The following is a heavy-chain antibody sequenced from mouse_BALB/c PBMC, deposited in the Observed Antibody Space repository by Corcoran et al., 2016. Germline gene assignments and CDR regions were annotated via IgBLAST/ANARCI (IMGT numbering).Heavy chain of an antibody. CDR3: ARRADYGSSSYFDY. D-gene: IGHD1-1*01. CDR2: IWWDDDK. V-gene: IGHV8-8*01. Sequence: QVTLKESGPGILKPSQTLSLTCSFSGFSLSTSGMGVGWLRQPSGKGLEWLAHIWWDDDKYYYQSLKRQLTLSKDTTRNLVFLKITSVDPADTATSYCARRADYGSSSYFDYWGQCTTLSVSS. J-gene: IGHJ2*01. CDR1: GFSLSTSGMG.